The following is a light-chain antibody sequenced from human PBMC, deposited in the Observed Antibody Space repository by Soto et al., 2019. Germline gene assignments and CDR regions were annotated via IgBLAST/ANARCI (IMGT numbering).Light chain of an antibody. J-gene: IGKJ1*01. CDR3: QQYNKRPQT. Sequence: EIVMTQSPATLSVSPGERATLSCRASQSLSSNLAWYQQRPGQAPRLLMYGTSTRATGFPARFSGSGSGTEYTLTISSLKSEDFAVYYCQQYNKRPQTLGQGTKVDIK. CDR1: QSLSSN. V-gene: IGKV3-15*01. CDR2: GTS.